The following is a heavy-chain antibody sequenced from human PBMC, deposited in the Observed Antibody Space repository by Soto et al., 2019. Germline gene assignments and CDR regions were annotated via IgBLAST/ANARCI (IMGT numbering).Heavy chain of an antibody. CDR2: IYYSGST. V-gene: IGHV4-39*01. J-gene: IGHJ4*02. CDR1: GDSISRSSYY. CDR3: ARIGGDYALDY. D-gene: IGHD4-17*01. Sequence: SETLSLTCTVPGDSISRSSYYWGWIRQPPGKGLEWIGSIYYSGSTYYNPSLKSRVTISVDTSKNQFSLKLSSVTAADTAVYYCARIGGDYALDYWGQG.